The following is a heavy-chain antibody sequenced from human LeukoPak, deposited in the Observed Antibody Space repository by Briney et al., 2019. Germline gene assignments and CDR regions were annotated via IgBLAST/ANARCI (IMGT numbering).Heavy chain of an antibody. D-gene: IGHD3-9*01. V-gene: IGHV4-38-2*02. CDR3: ARDRQYYDILTGYYSLGEFDY. CDR2: IYHSGST. J-gene: IGHJ4*02. Sequence: ASETLSLTCTVSGYSISSGYYWGWIRQPPGKGLEWIGSIYHSGSTYYNPSLKSRVTISVDTSKNQLSLKLSSVTAADTAVYYCARDRQYYDILTGYYSLGEFDYWGQGTLVTVSS. CDR1: GYSISSGYY.